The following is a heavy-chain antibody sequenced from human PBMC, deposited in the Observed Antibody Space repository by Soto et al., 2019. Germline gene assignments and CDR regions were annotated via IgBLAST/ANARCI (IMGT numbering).Heavy chain of an antibody. J-gene: IGHJ4*02. CDR1: GYTFTDNY. CDR3: ARDFSSSADGFDY. CDR2: INPNTGGA. D-gene: IGHD6-6*01. V-gene: IGHV1-2*02. Sequence: QVQLVQSGAEVKKPGASLKVSCKASGYTFTDNYIHWVRQAPGHGLEWMGWINPNTGGANYAQKFQGRVTVTRDTSITTASMELSRLRSDDTAVYYCARDFSSSADGFDYWGQGTLVTVSS.